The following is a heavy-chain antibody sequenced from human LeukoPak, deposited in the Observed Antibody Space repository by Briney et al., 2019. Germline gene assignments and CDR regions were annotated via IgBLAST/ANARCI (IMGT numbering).Heavy chain of an antibody. J-gene: IGHJ6*03. Sequence: PSETLSLTCTVSGGSINSRSYYWGWIRQPPGKGLEWIGSIYYSGSTYYNPSLKSRVTISVDTSKNQFSLKLSSVTAADTAVYYCARGSDRRGILTGYPYYYYYYMDVWGKGTTVTVSS. V-gene: IGHV4-39*07. CDR3: ARGSDRRGILTGYPYYYYYYMDV. CDR1: GGSINSRSYY. D-gene: IGHD3-9*01. CDR2: IYYSGST.